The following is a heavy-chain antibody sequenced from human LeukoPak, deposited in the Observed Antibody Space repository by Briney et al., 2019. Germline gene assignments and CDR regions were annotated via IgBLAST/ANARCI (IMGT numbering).Heavy chain of an antibody. V-gene: IGHV5-51*01. J-gene: IGHJ4*02. CDR2: IYPGDSDS. Sequence: GESLQISCEGSGYNFTNYWIAWVRQMPGKGLEWMGIIYPGDSDSRHSPSFQGQVTISADKSISTAYLQWSSLKASDTAMYYCARLSTFSGGYAGYWGQGTLVTVSS. CDR3: ARLSTFSGGYAGY. CDR1: GYNFTNYW. D-gene: IGHD5-12*01.